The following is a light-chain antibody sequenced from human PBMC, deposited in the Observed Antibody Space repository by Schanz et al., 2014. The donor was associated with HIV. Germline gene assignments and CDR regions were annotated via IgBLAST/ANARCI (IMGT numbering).Light chain of an antibody. J-gene: IGLJ1*01. Sequence: QSVLTQPPSVSGAPGQRVTISCTGSSSNIGAGYDVHWYQQLPGTAPKLLIYGNSNRPSGVPDRFSGSKSGTSASLAITGPHAQHDADHYCQSHDSSLSGYVFGTGTKLTVL. CDR1: SSNIGAGYD. CDR3: QSHDSSLSGYV. CDR2: GNS. V-gene: IGLV1-40*01.